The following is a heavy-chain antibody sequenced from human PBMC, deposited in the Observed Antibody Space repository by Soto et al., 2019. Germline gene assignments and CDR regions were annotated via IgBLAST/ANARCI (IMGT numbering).Heavy chain of an antibody. Sequence: QVQLVESGGGVVQPGRSLRLSCAASGFIFSSYGMHWVRQAPGKGLEWVAVISYDGSNKYYADSVKGRFTISRDNSKNAGYLEMSSLTDEDTAVYYCAKDEGHCSGGSCYSPGYWGQGTLVTVSS. J-gene: IGHJ4*02. D-gene: IGHD2-15*01. V-gene: IGHV3-30*18. CDR2: ISYDGSNK. CDR3: AKDEGHCSGGSCYSPGY. CDR1: GFIFSSYG.